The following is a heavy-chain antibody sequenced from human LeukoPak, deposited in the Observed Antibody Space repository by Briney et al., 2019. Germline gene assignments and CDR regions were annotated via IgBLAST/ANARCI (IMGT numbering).Heavy chain of an antibody. V-gene: IGHV4-61*02. J-gene: IGHJ4*02. CDR3: ARSSWYDIIDY. CDR1: VGSISIGSYY. D-gene: IGHD6-13*01. CDR2: IYTSGST. Sequence: SQTLSLTCTVSVGSISIGSYYWSWIRQPAGKGLEWIGRIYTSGSTSYHPSLKSRVTISVDTSKNQFSLKLSSVTAADTAVYYCARSSWYDIIDYWGQGTLVTVSS.